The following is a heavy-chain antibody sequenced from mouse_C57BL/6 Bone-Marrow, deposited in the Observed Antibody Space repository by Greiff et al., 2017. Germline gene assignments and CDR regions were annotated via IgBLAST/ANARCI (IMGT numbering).Heavy chain of an antibody. Sequence: VQLQQPGAELVMPGASVKLSCKASGYTFTSYWMHWVKQRPGQGLEWIGEIDPSDSYTNYNQQFKGKSTLTVDKSSSTAYIQLSSLTSEDSAVYYCARLGERPYYFDYWGQGTTLTVSS. V-gene: IGHV1-69*01. CDR1: GYTFTSYW. CDR2: IDPSDSYT. J-gene: IGHJ2*01. D-gene: IGHD1-2*01. CDR3: ARLGERPYYFDY.